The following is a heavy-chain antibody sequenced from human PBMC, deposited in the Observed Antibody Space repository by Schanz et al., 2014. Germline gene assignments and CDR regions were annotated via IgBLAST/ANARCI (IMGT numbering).Heavy chain of an antibody. CDR3: VSQTGSPNY. Sequence: EVQLVASGGGLVQPGGSLRLSCAASGFAVDNYYMSCVRQAPGRGLEWVSSISSRSSHIYYADSVKGRFTVSRDNAKSTVYLQMNGLRVEDTAVYFCVSQTGSPNYWGQGTLVTVSS. V-gene: IGHV3-21*01. CDR1: GFAVDNYY. CDR2: ISSRSSHI. D-gene: IGHD6-13*01. J-gene: IGHJ4*02.